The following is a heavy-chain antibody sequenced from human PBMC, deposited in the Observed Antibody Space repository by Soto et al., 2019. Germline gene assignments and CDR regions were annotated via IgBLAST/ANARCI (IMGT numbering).Heavy chain of an antibody. CDR1: GFTFSSYG. V-gene: IGHV3-33*01. CDR3: ARDPGLLWFGESWLGIDY. CDR2: IWYDGSNK. Sequence: QVQLVESGGGVVQPGRSLRLSCAASGFTFSSYGMHWVRQAPGKGLEWVAVIWYDGSNKYYADSVKGRFTISRDNSKNTLYLQMNSLRAEDTAVYYCARDPGLLWFGESWLGIDYWGQGTLVTVSS. J-gene: IGHJ4*02. D-gene: IGHD3-10*01.